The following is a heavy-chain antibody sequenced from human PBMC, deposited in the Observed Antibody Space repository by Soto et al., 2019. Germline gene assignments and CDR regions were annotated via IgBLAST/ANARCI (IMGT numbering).Heavy chain of an antibody. Sequence: SETLSLTCAVSSGSISSGGYSWSWIRQPPGKGLEWIGYIYHSGSTYYNPSLKSRVTISVDRSKNQFSLKLSSVTAADTAVYYCAREVWVSYGQHGWFDPWGQGTLVTVSS. CDR2: IYHSGST. V-gene: IGHV4-30-2*01. CDR3: AREVWVSYGQHGWFDP. D-gene: IGHD5-18*01. J-gene: IGHJ5*02. CDR1: SGSISSGGYS.